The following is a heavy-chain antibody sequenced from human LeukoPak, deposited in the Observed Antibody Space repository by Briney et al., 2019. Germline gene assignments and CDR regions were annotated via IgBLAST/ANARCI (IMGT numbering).Heavy chain of an antibody. CDR3: ARSRGTVAADWDFDY. Sequence: GGSLRLSCAASGFTFSDYYMSWIRQAPGKGLEWVSYISSSGSTIYYADSVKGRFTISRDNAKNSLYLQMNSLRAEDTAVYYCARSRGTVAADWDFDYWGQGTLVTVSS. V-gene: IGHV3-11*01. D-gene: IGHD6-19*01. CDR1: GFTFSDYY. J-gene: IGHJ4*02. CDR2: ISSSGSTI.